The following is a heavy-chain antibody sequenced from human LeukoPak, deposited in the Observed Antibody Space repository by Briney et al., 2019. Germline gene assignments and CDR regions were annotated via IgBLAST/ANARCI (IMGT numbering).Heavy chain of an antibody. D-gene: IGHD6-25*01. CDR2: IYYSGST. J-gene: IGHJ3*02. CDR3: ARQRNGAFDI. V-gene: IGHV4-59*01. Sequence: SETLSLTCTVSGGSISSYHWSWIRQPPGKGLEWIGYIYYSGSTNYNPSLKSRVTISVDTSKNQFSLKLSSVTAADTAVYYCARQRNGAFDIWGQGTMVTVSS. CDR1: GGSISSYH.